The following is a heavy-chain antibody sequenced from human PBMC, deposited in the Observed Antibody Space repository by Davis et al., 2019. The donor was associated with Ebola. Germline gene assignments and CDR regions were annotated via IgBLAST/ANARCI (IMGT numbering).Heavy chain of an antibody. CDR1: GGTFSSYA. CDR3: AKDQRPYGYCTNGVCYYYYYGMDV. Sequence: SVKVSCKASGGTFSSYAISWVRQAPGQGLEWMGGIIPIFGTANYAQKFQGRVTITADESTSTAYMELSSLRSEDTAVYYCAKDQRPYGYCTNGVCYYYYYGMDVWGQGTTVTVSS. V-gene: IGHV1-69*13. J-gene: IGHJ6*02. D-gene: IGHD2-8*01. CDR2: IIPIFGTA.